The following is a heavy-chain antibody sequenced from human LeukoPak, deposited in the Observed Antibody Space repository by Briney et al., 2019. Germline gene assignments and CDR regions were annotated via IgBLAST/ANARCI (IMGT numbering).Heavy chain of an antibody. J-gene: IGHJ6*02. CDR3: AKAGYCSSTSCPSYYYYGMDV. CDR1: GFTFSSYA. CDR2: ISGSGGST. D-gene: IGHD2-2*01. V-gene: IGHV3-23*01. Sequence: GGSLRLSCSASGFTFSSYAMHWVRQAPGKGLEWVSAISGSGGSTYYADSVKGRFTISRDNSKNTLYLQMNSLRAEDTAVYYCAKAGYCSSTSCPSYYYYGMDVWGQGTTVTVSS.